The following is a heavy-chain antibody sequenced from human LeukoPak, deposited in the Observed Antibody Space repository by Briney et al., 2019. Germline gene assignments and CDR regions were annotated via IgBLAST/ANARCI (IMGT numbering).Heavy chain of an antibody. CDR2: ISGSGGST. Sequence: PGGSLRLSCAASGFTFSSYAMSWVRQAPGKGLEWVSAISGSGGSTYYADSVKGRFTISRDNSKNTLYLQMNSLRAEDTAVYYCAKEFPPFLGELFTNYFDYWGQGTLVTVSS. CDR1: GFTFSSYA. D-gene: IGHD3-16*01. CDR3: AKEFPPFLGELFTNYFDY. V-gene: IGHV3-23*01. J-gene: IGHJ4*02.